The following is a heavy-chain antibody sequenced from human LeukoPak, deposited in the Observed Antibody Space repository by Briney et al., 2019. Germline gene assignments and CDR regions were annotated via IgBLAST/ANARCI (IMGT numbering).Heavy chain of an antibody. Sequence: SETLSLTCAVYGGSVSSYYWSWIRQPPGKGLEWIGEINHSGSTNYNPSLKSRVTISVDTSKNQFSLKLSSVTAADTAVYYCARGAKAIAAAGIWFDPWGQGTLVTVSS. J-gene: IGHJ5*02. CDR3: ARGAKAIAAAGIWFDP. CDR1: GGSVSSYY. CDR2: INHSGST. V-gene: IGHV4-34*01. D-gene: IGHD6-13*01.